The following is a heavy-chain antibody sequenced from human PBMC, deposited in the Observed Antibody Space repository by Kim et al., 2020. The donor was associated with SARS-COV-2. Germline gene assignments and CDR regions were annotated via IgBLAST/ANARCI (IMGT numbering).Heavy chain of an antibody. CDR2: INPSGGST. CDR3: ATRTTGYSSSWYWGDAFDI. CDR1: GYTFTSYY. Sequence: ASVKVSCKASGYTFTSYYMHWVRQAPGQGLEWMGIINPSGGSTSYAQKFQGRVTMTRDTSTSTVYMELSSLRSEDTAVYYCATRTTGYSSSWYWGDAFDICGQGTMVTVSS. J-gene: IGHJ3*02. D-gene: IGHD6-13*01. V-gene: IGHV1-46*01.